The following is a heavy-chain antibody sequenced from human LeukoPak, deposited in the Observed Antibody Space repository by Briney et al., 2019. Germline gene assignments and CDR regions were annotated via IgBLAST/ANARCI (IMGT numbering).Heavy chain of an antibody. CDR1: GGTFSSYA. CDR2: IIPIFGTA. D-gene: IGHD3-10*01. Sequence: GASVKVSCKASGGTFSSYAISWVRQAPGQGLEWMGGIIPIFGTANYAQKFQGRVTITADESTSTAYMELSSLRSEDTAVYYCARVVESELLWFGELFKAPHNWFDPWGQGTLVTVSS. CDR3: ARVVESELLWFGELFKAPHNWFDP. V-gene: IGHV1-69*13. J-gene: IGHJ5*02.